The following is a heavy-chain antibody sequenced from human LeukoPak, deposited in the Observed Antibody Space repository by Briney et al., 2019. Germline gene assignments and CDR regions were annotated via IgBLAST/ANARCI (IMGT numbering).Heavy chain of an antibody. D-gene: IGHD3-3*01. CDR2: IIPIFGTA. J-gene: IGHJ6*03. CDR1: GGTFSSYA. CDR3: AVNVCDFWSGYYYHYYYMDV. V-gene: IGHV1-69*05. Sequence: ASVKVSCKASGGTFSSYAISWVRQAPGQGLEWMGGIIPIFGTANYAQKFQGRVTITTDESTSTAYMELSSLRSEDTAVYYCAVNVCDFWSGYYYHYYYMDVWGKGTTVTVSS.